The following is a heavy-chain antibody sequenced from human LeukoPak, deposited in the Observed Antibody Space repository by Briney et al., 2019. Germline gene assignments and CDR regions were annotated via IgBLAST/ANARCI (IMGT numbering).Heavy chain of an antibody. CDR1: GGSISSGDYC. CDR3: ARDGGRGFLGWFDP. CDR2: VYGSGST. Sequence: SETLSLTCTVSGGSISSGDYCWSWIRPGPGMGLVWTGSVYGSGSTYSNPSLRSRTTISVDTSNNQFSLKLSSGTAADAAVYYCARDGGRGFLGWFDPWGQGTLVTVSS. J-gene: IGHJ5*02. V-gene: IGHV4-30-4*08. D-gene: IGHD2/OR15-2a*01.